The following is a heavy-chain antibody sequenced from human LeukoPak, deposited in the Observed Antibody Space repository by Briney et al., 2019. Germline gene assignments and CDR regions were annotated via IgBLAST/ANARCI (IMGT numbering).Heavy chain of an antibody. Sequence: ASVKVSCKASGYTFTGYYLHWVRQAPGQGLEWMGRINPDSGATNYAQNFHGRVTITRDTSISTGYMKLSRWRSDDTAVYYCAREAVLRARSRGQGTLVTVSS. J-gene: IGHJ4*02. CDR3: AREAVLRARS. CDR2: INPDSGAT. CDR1: GYTFTGYY. V-gene: IGHV1-2*06. D-gene: IGHD2-15*01.